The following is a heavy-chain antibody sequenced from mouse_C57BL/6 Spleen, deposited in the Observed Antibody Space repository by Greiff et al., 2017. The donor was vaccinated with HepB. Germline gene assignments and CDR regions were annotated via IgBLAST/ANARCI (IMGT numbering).Heavy chain of an antibody. Sequence: QVQLQQSGPELVKPGASVKLSCKASGYTFTSYDINWVKQRPGQGLEWIGWIYPRDGSTKYNEKFKGKATLTVDTSSSTAYMEPNSLTSEDSAVYFCARDYYGRSCNWYVDYWGTGTTVTVSS. CDR1: GYTFTSYD. V-gene: IGHV1-85*01. D-gene: IGHD1-1*01. J-gene: IGHJ1*03. CDR2: IYPRDGST. CDR3: ARDYYGRSCNWYVDY.